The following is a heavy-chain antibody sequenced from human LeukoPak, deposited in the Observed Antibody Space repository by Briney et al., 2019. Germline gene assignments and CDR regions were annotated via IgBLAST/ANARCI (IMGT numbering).Heavy chain of an antibody. J-gene: IGHJ6*02. V-gene: IGHV3-74*01. CDR3: ARGTPSSSGWLYYGMDV. D-gene: IGHD6-19*01. Sequence: GGSLRLSCVASGFTFSSYWMHWVRQDPRKGPVWVSRINGDGRNINYADSVRGRFTISRDNAKNTLYLQMNTLRVEDTAVYYCARGTPSSSGWLYYGMDVWGQGTTVTVSS. CDR1: GFTFSSYW. CDR2: INGDGRNI.